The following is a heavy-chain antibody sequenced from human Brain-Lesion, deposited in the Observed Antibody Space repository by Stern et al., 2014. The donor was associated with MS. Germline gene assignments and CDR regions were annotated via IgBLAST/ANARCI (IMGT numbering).Heavy chain of an antibody. Sequence: QLQLQDSGSGLVKPSQTLSLTCAVSGGSISSGDYSWSWIRQPPGKSLEWIGYIVHSGSTYYNPSLKSRVSISVDRSKNQFSLKLSSVTAADTAMYYCARIFGGNFDNWGQGTLVTVSS. D-gene: IGHD4-23*01. CDR1: GGSISSGDYS. CDR2: IVHSGST. J-gene: IGHJ4*02. V-gene: IGHV4-30-2*01. CDR3: ARIFGGNFDN.